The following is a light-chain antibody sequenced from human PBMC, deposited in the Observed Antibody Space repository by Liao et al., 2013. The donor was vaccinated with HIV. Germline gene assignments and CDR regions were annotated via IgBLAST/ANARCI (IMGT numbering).Light chain of an antibody. CDR3: YSAADPQWV. V-gene: IGLV3-27*01. Sequence: SYELTQPSSVSVSPGQTARITCSGDVLAKKYARWFQQKPGQAPVVVIYKDNERPAGIPERFSGSSSGTTVTLTISGAQVEDEADYYCYSAADPQWVFGGGTKLTVL. J-gene: IGLJ3*02. CDR1: VLAKKY. CDR2: KDN.